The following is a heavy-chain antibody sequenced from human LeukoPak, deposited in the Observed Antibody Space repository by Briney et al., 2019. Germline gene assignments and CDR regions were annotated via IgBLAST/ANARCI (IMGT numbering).Heavy chain of an antibody. CDR2: IIPILGIA. D-gene: IGHD1-14*01. J-gene: IGHJ5*02. V-gene: IGHV1-69*04. Sequence: GASVKVSCKASGGTFSSYAISWVRQAPGQGLEWMGRIIPILGIANYAQKFQGRVTITADKSTSTAYMELSSLRSEDTAVYYCASGSLTEGGWFDPWGQGTLVTVSS. CDR3: ASGSLTEGGWFDP. CDR1: GGTFSSYA.